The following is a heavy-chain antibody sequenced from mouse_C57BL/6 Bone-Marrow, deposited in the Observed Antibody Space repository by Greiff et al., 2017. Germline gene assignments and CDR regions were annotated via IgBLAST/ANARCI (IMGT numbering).Heavy chain of an antibody. CDR1: GFNIKDDY. CDR2: IDPENGDT. V-gene: IGHV14-4*01. CDR3: TPTGYYFDY. J-gene: IGHJ2*01. D-gene: IGHD4-1*02. Sequence: VQLQQSGAELVRPGASVKLSCTASGFNIKDDYMHWVKQRPEQGLEWIGWIDPENGDTEYASKFQGKATITADTPSNTAYLQLSSLTSEDTAVYCCTPTGYYFDYWGQGTTLTVSS.